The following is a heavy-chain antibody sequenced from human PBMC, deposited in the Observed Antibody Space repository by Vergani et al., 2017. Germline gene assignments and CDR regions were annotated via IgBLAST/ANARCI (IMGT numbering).Heavy chain of an antibody. Sequence: QVPLQESGPRLVKPSQTLSLTCTVSGDSISSGGYHWSWIRQLPGKGLEWIGYIYYSGRTYYKPSLKSRLTISLDMSKNQFSLKLASVTAADTAVYYCARQSRDVFCTNGVCPLGYWGQGALVTVSS. CDR1: GDSISSGGYH. V-gene: IGHV4-31*03. D-gene: IGHD2-8*01. J-gene: IGHJ4*02. CDR2: IYYSGRT. CDR3: ARQSRDVFCTNGVCPLGY.